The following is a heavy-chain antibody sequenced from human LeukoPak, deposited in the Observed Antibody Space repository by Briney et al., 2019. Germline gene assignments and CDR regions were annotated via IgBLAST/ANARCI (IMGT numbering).Heavy chain of an antibody. CDR3: ARSVDTEMGYYFDY. D-gene: IGHD5-18*01. Sequence: SETLSLTCTVSGGSISSSHWSWIRQPAGKGLEWIGRVYTSGSTNYNPSLNSRVTMSLDTSKNQFSLKVTSVTAADTAVYYCARSVDTEMGYYFDYWGQGTLVTVSS. CDR1: GGSISSSH. J-gene: IGHJ4*02. CDR2: VYTSGST. V-gene: IGHV4-4*07.